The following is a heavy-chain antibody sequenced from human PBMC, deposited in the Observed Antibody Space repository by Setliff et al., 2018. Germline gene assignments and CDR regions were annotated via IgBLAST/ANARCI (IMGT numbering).Heavy chain of an antibody. CDR2: ISPYMGNT. V-gene: IGHV1-18*01. Sequence: ASVKVSCKTSGYNFITFGISWVRQAPGQGLEWMGWISPYMGNTNYAQKFEGRVTMTTDSSTKTVYMELRSLTSDDTALYYCVRGQGPRTVVAIPFDHWGQGTLVTVSS. CDR3: VRGQGPRTVVAIPFDH. CDR1: GYNFITFG. J-gene: IGHJ4*02. D-gene: IGHD3-22*01.